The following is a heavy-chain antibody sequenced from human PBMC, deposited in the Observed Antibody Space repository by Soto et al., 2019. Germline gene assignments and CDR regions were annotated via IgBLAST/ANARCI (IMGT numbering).Heavy chain of an antibody. D-gene: IGHD5-18*01. J-gene: IGHJ4*02. CDR3: ARDRGYSYGYPSYFDY. CDR1: GGTFSSYA. V-gene: IGHV1-69*13. CDR2: IIPNFGTA. Sequence: SVKVSCKASGGTFSSYAISWVRQAPGQGLEWMGGIIPNFGTANYAQKFQGRVTITADESTSTAYMELSSLRSEDTAVYYCARDRGYSYGYPSYFDYWGQGTLVTVSS.